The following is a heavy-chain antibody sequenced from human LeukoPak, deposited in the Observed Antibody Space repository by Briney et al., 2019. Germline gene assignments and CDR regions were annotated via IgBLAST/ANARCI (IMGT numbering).Heavy chain of an antibody. CDR2: IIPIFGTA. CDR3: ARELLGHNSNSDY. V-gene: IGHV1-69*06. CDR1: GGTFSSYA. D-gene: IGHD4-11*01. Sequence: ASVKVSCKASGGTFSSYAISWVRQAPGQGLEWMGGIIPIFGTANYAQKFQGRVTITADKSTTTAYMELSSLRSEDTAVYYCARELLGHNSNSDYWGQGTLVTVSS. J-gene: IGHJ4*02.